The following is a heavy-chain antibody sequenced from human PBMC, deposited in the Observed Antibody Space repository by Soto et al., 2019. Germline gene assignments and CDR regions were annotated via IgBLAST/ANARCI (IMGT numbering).Heavy chain of an antibody. D-gene: IGHD4-17*01. Sequence: EVQLVESGGGLVQPGGSPKLSCAASGFTFSGSAMHWVRQASGKGLEWVGRIRSKANSYATAYAASVKGRFTISRDDSKNTAYLQMNSLKTEDTAVYYCTLDYGDYVYGYYYYGMDVWGQGTTVTVSS. V-gene: IGHV3-73*02. CDR3: TLDYGDYVYGYYYYGMDV. J-gene: IGHJ6*02. CDR1: GFTFSGSA. CDR2: IRSKANSYAT.